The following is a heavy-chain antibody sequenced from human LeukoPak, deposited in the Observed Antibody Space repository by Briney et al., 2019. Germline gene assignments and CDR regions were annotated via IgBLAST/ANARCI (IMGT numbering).Heavy chain of an antibody. CDR1: GGSISSGDYY. V-gene: IGHV4-30-4*01. Sequence: SQTLSLTCTVSGGSISSGDYYWSWIRQPPGKGLEWIGYIYYSGSTYYNPSLKSRVTISVDTSKNQFSLKLSSVTAADTAVYYCARGHNYDFWSGYYTGGGNWFDPWGQGTLVTVSS. CDR3: ARGHNYDFWSGYYTGGGNWFDP. CDR2: IYYSGST. J-gene: IGHJ5*02. D-gene: IGHD3-3*01.